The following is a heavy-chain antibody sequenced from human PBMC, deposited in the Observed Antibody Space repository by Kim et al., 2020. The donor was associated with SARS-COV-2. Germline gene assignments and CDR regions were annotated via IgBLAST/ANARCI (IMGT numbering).Heavy chain of an antibody. CDR3: AKDTYYYGSGSYYGDFDY. J-gene: IGHJ4*02. V-gene: IGHV3-23*01. D-gene: IGHD3-10*01. CDR1: GFTFSSYA. Sequence: GGSLRLSCAASGFTFSSYAMSWVRQAPGKGLEWVSAISGSGGSTYYADSVKGRFTISRDNSKNTLYLQMNSLRAEDTAVYYCAKDTYYYGSGSYYGDFDYWGQGTLVTVSS. CDR2: ISGSGGST.